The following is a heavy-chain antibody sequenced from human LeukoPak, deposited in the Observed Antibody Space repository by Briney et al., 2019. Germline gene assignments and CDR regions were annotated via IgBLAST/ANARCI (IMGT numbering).Heavy chain of an antibody. CDR2: ISYDGSNK. D-gene: IGHD1-26*01. Sequence: GRSLRLSCAASGFTFSSYGMHWVRQAPGKGLEWVAVISYDGSNKYYADSVKGRFTISRDNSKNTLYLQMNSLRAEDTAVYYCAKVSGVFIVGVYDYWGQGTLVTVSS. CDR1: GFTFSSYG. J-gene: IGHJ4*02. V-gene: IGHV3-30*18. CDR3: AKVSGVFIVGVYDY.